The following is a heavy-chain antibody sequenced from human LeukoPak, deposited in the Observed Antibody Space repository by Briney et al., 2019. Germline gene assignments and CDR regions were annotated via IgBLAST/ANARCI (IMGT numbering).Heavy chain of an antibody. CDR3: AISLTYYYDSSGRFDY. J-gene: IGHJ4*02. CDR1: GFTFSSYA. Sequence: PGGSLRLSCAASGFTFSSYAMSWVRHAPGKGLEWVSAISGSGGSTYYADSVKGRFTISRDNSKNTLYLQMNSLRAEDTAVYYCAISLTYYYDSSGRFDYWGQGTLVTVSS. V-gene: IGHV3-23*01. D-gene: IGHD3-22*01. CDR2: ISGSGGST.